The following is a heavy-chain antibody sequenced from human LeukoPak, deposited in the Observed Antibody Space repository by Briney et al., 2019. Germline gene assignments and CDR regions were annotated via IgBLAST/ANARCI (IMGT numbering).Heavy chain of an antibody. CDR2: ISNSGTT. J-gene: IGHJ5*02. CDR1: GGSINDYY. V-gene: IGHV4-4*09. CDR3: ARVVRGAVTSNCFDP. D-gene: IGHD4-17*01. Sequence: PSETLSLTCTVSGGSINDYYWTWIRQAPGKGLEWIGYISNSGTTDYNPFLKSRVTMSVDTSNNEFSLRLTSVTADTAMYYCARVVRGAVTSNCFDPWGQGTLVTVSS.